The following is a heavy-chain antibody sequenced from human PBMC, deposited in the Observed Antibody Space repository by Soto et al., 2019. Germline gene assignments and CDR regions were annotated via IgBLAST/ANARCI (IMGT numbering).Heavy chain of an antibody. D-gene: IGHD3-22*01. CDR1: GGSLSNYG. J-gene: IGHJ6*02. CDR2: IIPVFGTP. V-gene: IGHV1-69*12. CDR3: ARGDATKIVVTTYYAMDV. Sequence: QVQLVQSGAEVKKPGSSVKVSCKASGGSLSNYGISWVRQAPGQGLEWMGAIIPVFGTPNYAQKFQDRVTITADESTTTVYTEVRSLTSEDTAVYYCARGDATKIVVTTYYAMDVWGHGTTVTVSS.